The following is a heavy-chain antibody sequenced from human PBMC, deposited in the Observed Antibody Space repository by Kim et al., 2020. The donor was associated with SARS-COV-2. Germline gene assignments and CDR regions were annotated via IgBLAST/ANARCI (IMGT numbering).Heavy chain of an antibody. CDR1: GYTFTSYY. J-gene: IGHJ3*02. CDR3: ARKRFLEWFDI. Sequence: ASVKVSCKASGYTFTSYYMHWVRHAPGQGLEWMGIINPSGGSTSYAQKFQGRVTMTRDTSTSTVYMELSSLRSEDTAVYYCARKRFLEWFDIWGQGTMVTVSS. D-gene: IGHD3-3*01. CDR2: INPSGGST. V-gene: IGHV1-46*01.